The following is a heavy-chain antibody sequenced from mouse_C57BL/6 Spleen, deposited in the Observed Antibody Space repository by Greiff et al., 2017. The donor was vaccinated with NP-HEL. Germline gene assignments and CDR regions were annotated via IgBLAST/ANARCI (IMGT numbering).Heavy chain of an antibody. D-gene: IGHD2-3*01. J-gene: IGHJ1*03. CDR3: ARSIGLLRYFDV. CDR2: IYPSDSET. Sequence: QVQLQQPGAELVRPGSSVKLSCKASGYTFTSYWMDWVKQRPGQGLEWIGNIYPSDSETHYNQKFKDKATLTVDKSSSTAYMQLSSLTSEDSAVYYCARSIGLLRYFDVWGTGTTVTVSS. V-gene: IGHV1-61*01. CDR1: GYTFTSYW.